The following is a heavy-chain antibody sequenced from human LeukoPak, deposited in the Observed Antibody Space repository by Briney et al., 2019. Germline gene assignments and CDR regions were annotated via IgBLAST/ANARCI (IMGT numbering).Heavy chain of an antibody. D-gene: IGHD3-10*01. Sequence: PGRPLRLSCAASGFTSSSYGMHWVRQAPGKGLEWVAVISYDGSNKYYADSVKGRFTISRDNSKNTLYLQMNSLRAEDTAVYYCAKEALSGSGSYSFDYWGQGTLVTVSS. CDR3: AKEALSGSGSYSFDY. V-gene: IGHV3-30*18. CDR1: GFTSSSYG. J-gene: IGHJ4*02. CDR2: ISYDGSNK.